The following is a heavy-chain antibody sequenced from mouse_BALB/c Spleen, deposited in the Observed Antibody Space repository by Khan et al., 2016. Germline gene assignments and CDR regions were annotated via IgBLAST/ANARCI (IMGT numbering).Heavy chain of an antibody. CDR1: GFNIKDTY. J-gene: IGHJ3*01. Sequence: VQLKESGAELVKPGASVKLSCTASGFNIKDTYMHWVKQRPEQGLEWIGRIDPANGNTKYDPKFQGKATITADTSSNTAYLQLSSLTSEDTAVYYCARGTSMVTPFAYRGQGTLVTVSA. CDR3: ARGTSMVTPFAY. CDR2: IDPANGNT. D-gene: IGHD2-10*02. V-gene: IGHV14-3*02.